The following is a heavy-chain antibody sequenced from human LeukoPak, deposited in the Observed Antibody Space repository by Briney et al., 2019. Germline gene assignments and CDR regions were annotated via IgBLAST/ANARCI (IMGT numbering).Heavy chain of an antibody. Sequence: SETLSLTCTVSGGSISSYYWSWIRQPPGKGLEWIGYIYYSGSTNYNPSLKSRVTISVDTSKNQFSLKLSSVTAADTAVYCCARAWLSSSGTDAFDIWGQGTMVTVSS. CDR1: GGSISSYY. CDR2: IYYSGST. V-gene: IGHV4-59*01. D-gene: IGHD3-22*01. J-gene: IGHJ3*02. CDR3: ARAWLSSSGTDAFDI.